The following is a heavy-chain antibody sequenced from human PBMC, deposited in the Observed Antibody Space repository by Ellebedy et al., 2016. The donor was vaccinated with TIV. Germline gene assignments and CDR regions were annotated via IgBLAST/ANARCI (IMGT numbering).Heavy chain of an antibody. Sequence: AASVKVSCKTSGYTFTSYGISWVRQAPGQGLEWMGWISAYNGNTNYAQMLQGRVTMTTDTFTSTAYMELRSLRSDDTAAYYCARYCNSTTCSNWFDPWGQGTLVTVSS. V-gene: IGHV1-18*04. D-gene: IGHD2-2*01. CDR1: GYTFTSYG. CDR3: ARYCNSTTCSNWFDP. J-gene: IGHJ5*02. CDR2: ISAYNGNT.